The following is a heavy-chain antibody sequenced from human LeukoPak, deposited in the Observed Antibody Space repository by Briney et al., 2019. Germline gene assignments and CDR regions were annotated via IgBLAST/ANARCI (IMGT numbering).Heavy chain of an antibody. J-gene: IGHJ4*02. Sequence: GGSLRLSCAASGFTVSNNYMSWVRQAPGKGLEWVSVIYSGGSTYYADSVKGRFTISRDSSKNTLYLQMNSLRAEDTAVYYCARDRGGYSGYLDYWGQGTLATVSS. V-gene: IGHV3-53*01. D-gene: IGHD5-12*01. CDR2: IYSGGST. CDR3: ARDRGGYSGYLDY. CDR1: GFTVSNNY.